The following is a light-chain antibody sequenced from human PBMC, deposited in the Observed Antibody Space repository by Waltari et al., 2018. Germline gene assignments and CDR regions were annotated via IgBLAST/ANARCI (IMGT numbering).Light chain of an antibody. CDR2: DAS. V-gene: IGKV3-20*01. Sequence: EIVLTPSPGTLSLSPGERATLSCRASQSVSRTLAWYQQKPGQAPRLLIYDASSRATGIPDRFSGSGSGTDFSLTITRLEPEDFAVYYCQHYVSLPVTFGQGTKVEIK. J-gene: IGKJ1*01. CDR1: QSVSRT. CDR3: QHYVSLPVT.